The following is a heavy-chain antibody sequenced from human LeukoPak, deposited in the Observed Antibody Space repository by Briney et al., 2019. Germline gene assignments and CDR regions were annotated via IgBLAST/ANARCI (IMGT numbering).Heavy chain of an antibody. Sequence: KASETLSLTCTVSGGSISSSSYYWGWIRQPPGKGLEWIGSIYYGGSTYYNPSLKSRVTISVDTSKNQFSLKLSSVTAADTAVYYCARMDGYNDFDYWGQGTLVTVSS. J-gene: IGHJ4*02. V-gene: IGHV4-39*01. CDR2: IYYGGST. CDR1: GGSISSSSYY. D-gene: IGHD5-24*01. CDR3: ARMDGYNDFDY.